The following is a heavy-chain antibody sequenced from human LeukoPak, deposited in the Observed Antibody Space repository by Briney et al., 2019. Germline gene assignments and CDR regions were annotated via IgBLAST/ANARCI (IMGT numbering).Heavy chain of an antibody. CDR3: ARTPYYYSYMDV. Sequence: SETLSLTCTVSGGSISSSSYYWGWIRQPPGKGPEWIATIYYSGSTYYNPSLKSRVTISVDTSKNQFSLKLNSVTATDTAVYCCARTPYYYSYMDVWGKGTTVTVSS. J-gene: IGHJ6*03. CDR1: GGSISSSSYY. V-gene: IGHV4-39*01. CDR2: IYYSGST. D-gene: IGHD1-1*01.